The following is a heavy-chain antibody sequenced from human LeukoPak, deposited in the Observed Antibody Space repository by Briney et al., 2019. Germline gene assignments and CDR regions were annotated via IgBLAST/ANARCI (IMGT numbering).Heavy chain of an antibody. D-gene: IGHD2-8*01. Sequence: ASVKVSCKASGYTFSDYYLHWVRQAPGQGLEWMGYIIPNSGGTTYAQKFQGRVTMTRDTSISAAYLDLSGLRSDDTAVYYCSTEDKYCTTSTCGDSWGQGTLVTVSS. CDR3: STEDKYCTTSTCGDS. CDR1: GYTFSDYY. J-gene: IGHJ4*02. V-gene: IGHV1-2*02. CDR2: IIPNSGGT.